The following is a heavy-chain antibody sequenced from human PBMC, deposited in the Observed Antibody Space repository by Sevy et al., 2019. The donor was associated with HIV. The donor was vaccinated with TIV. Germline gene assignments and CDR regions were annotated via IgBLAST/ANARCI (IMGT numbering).Heavy chain of an antibody. CDR2: INTFTGDT. CDR3: ARGYCSGGRCYPGGY. J-gene: IGHJ4*02. D-gene: IGHD2-15*01. V-gene: IGHV1-18*03. CDR1: GYTFSTYG. Sequence: ASVKVSCEASGYTFSTYGINWVRQAPGQGLEWMGWINTFTGDTNYLQKLQDRVTMTKDTSTSTVYMELRSLRSDDMAVYYCARGYCSGGRCYPGGYWGQGTLVTVSS.